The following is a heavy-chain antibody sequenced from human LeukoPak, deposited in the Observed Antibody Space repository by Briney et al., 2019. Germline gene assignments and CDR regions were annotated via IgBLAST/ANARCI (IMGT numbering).Heavy chain of an antibody. Sequence: GESLKISCKGSGYSFTRHWIGWVRKLPGKGVQWMRIIHPGDSDTRYNPSFQGRVTISADKSINTAYLQRSSLEASDTAMYYCARLPQEGYFSGVDVWGQGTTVIVSS. J-gene: IGHJ6*02. CDR3: ARLPQEGYFSGVDV. CDR1: GYSFTRHW. CDR2: IHPGDSDT. V-gene: IGHV5-51*01.